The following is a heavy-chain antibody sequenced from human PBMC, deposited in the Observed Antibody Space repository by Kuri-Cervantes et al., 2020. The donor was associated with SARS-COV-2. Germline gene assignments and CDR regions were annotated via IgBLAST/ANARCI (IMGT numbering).Heavy chain of an antibody. D-gene: IGHD2-2*01. CDR1: GFTFSSYW. V-gene: IGHV3-33*08. CDR3: ARSHKDIVAVPAARGYYYGMDV. Sequence: GESLKISCAASGFTFSSYWMSWVRQAPGKGLEWVAVIWYDGSNKYYADSVKGRFTISRDNSKNTLYLQMNSLRAEDTAVYYCARSHKDIVAVPAARGYYYGMDVWGQGTTVTVSS. J-gene: IGHJ6*02. CDR2: IWYDGSNK.